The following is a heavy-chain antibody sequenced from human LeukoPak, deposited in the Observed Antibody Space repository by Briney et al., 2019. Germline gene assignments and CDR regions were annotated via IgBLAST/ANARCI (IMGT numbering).Heavy chain of an antibody. J-gene: IGHJ4*02. D-gene: IGHD3-16*01. Sequence: SVKVSCKASGGTFNNYAISWLRQAPGQGLEWMAGIIPILGIANYAQKFQGRVTITADKSTSTAYMELSSLRSDDTAVYYCARGTWGDYWGQGTLVTVSS. CDR1: GGTFNNYA. CDR2: IIPILGIA. V-gene: IGHV1-69*10. CDR3: ARGTWGDY.